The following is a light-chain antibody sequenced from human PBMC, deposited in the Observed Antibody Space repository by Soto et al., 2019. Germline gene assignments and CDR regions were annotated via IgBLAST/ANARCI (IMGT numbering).Light chain of an antibody. CDR1: RSDVGGFNY. CDR2: DVT. CDR3: NSYTSSSAYD. Sequence: QPARKNLASVPPTPEQQIIFPRTRKRSDVGGFNYVSWYQQHPGKAPKLMIYDVTNRPSGVSYRFSGSKSGNTASLTISGLQVEYEADYYNNSYTSSSAYDFGTGTKVTV. J-gene: IGLJ1*01. V-gene: IGLV2-14*03.